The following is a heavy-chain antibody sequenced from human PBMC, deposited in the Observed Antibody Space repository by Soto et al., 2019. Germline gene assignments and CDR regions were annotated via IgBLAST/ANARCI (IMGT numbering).Heavy chain of an antibody. J-gene: IGHJ4*02. Sequence: EVQLLGSGGGLVQPGGSLRLSCAASGYTFGSYAMSWVRQAPGKGLEWVSGISGSGGSTYYADSVKGRFTISRDNSKNTLYLQMNSLRAEDTAVFYCAKEPNTGSCFDYWGQGTLVTVSS. CDR1: GYTFGSYA. CDR3: AKEPNTGSCFDY. D-gene: IGHD1-26*01. V-gene: IGHV3-23*01. CDR2: ISGSGGST.